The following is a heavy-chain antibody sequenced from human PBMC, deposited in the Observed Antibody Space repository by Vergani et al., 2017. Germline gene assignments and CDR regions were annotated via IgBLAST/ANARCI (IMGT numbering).Heavy chain of an antibody. Sequence: EVQLLESGGGLVQPGGSLRLSCAASGFTFSSYAMSWVRQAPGKGLEWVSAISGSGGSTYYADSVKGRFTISRDNSNNTLYLQMNSLRAEDKAVYYCAKDWGKYCTNGVCPIDYWGQGTLVTVSS. D-gene: IGHD2-8*01. J-gene: IGHJ4*02. V-gene: IGHV3-23*01. CDR1: GFTFSSYA. CDR3: AKDWGKYCTNGVCPIDY. CDR2: ISGSGGST.